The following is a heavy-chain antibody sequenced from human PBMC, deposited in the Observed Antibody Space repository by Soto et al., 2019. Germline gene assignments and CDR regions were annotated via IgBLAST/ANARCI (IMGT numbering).Heavy chain of an antibody. Sequence: ASVKVSCKASGYTFTSYAMHWVRQAPGQRLEWMGWINAGNGNTKYSQKFQGRVTITRDTSASTAYMELSSLRSEHTAVYYCARDGAWVPAAMSPDYYYYYMDVWGKGTTVTVSS. D-gene: IGHD2-2*01. V-gene: IGHV1-3*01. J-gene: IGHJ6*03. CDR3: ARDGAWVPAAMSPDYYYYYMDV. CDR2: INAGNGNT. CDR1: GYTFTSYA.